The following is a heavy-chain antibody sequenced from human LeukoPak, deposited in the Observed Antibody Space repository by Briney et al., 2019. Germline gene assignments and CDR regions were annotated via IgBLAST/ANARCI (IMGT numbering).Heavy chain of an antibody. CDR3: ARADRLHGGPYLIGP. J-gene: IGHJ5*02. Sequence: ASVKVSCKASGYSFTDYYMHWVRQAPGQGLEWMGWTNLNNGDIKSAQKFQGRVTMTRDTSITTVYMEVSWLTSDDTAIYYCARADRLHGGPYLIGPWGQGTLVTVSS. CDR1: GYSFTDYY. V-gene: IGHV1-2*02. CDR2: TNLNNGDI. D-gene: IGHD2-21*01.